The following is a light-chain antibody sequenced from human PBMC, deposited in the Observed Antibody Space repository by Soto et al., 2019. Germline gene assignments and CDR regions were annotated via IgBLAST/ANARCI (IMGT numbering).Light chain of an antibody. V-gene: IGLV2-14*01. CDR3: TSYEGGGKYV. CDR1: SSDVGAYNL. CDR2: EVS. J-gene: IGLJ1*01. Sequence: QSVLTQPASVSGSPGQSVTISGTGTSSDVGAYNLVSWYQQCPGKAPKLMIYEVSNRPSGVSNRFSGSKSGNTASLTISGLQAEDEADYYCCTSYEGGGKYVFGTGTKVTVL.